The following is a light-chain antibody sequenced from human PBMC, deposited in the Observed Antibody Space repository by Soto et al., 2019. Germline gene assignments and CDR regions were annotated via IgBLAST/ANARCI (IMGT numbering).Light chain of an antibody. CDR3: VLYMGGGIWV. J-gene: IGLJ3*02. Sequence: QAVVTQAPSFSVSPGGTVTLTCGLTSGSVSTTYYPSWYQQTPGQAPRTLIYNTDARPSGVPDRFSGFILGNKAALTITGAQADDESDYYCVLYMGGGIWVFGGGTKLTVL. CDR1: SGSVSTTYY. CDR2: NTD. V-gene: IGLV8-61*01.